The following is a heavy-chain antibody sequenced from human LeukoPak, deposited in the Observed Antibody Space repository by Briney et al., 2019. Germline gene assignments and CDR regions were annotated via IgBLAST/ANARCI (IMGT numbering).Heavy chain of an antibody. CDR3: ARGDSSPYYYFDY. J-gene: IGHJ4*02. D-gene: IGHD3-22*01. V-gene: IGHV1-2*02. CDR2: INPNSGDT. CDR1: GYTFTGYY. Sequence: ASVKVSCKASGYTFTGYYLHWVRQAPGQGLEWMGWINPNSGDTNYAQKFQGRVTMTRDTSISTAYMELSRLRSDDTAVFYCARGDSSPYYYFDYWGQGPLVTVSS.